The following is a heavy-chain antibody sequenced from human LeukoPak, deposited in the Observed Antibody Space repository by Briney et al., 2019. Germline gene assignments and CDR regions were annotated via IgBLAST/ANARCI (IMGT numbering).Heavy chain of an antibody. CDR3: AKHYKTTFDY. CDR1: GYTFTSYD. Sequence: ASVKVSCKASGYTFTSYDINWVRQATGQGLEWMGWMNPNSGNTGYAQKFQGRVTITRDTSINTAYLEVSSLRSEDTAIYYCAKHYKTTFDYWGQGTLVIVSS. D-gene: IGHD3-10*01. V-gene: IGHV1-8*03. CDR2: MNPNSGNT. J-gene: IGHJ4*02.